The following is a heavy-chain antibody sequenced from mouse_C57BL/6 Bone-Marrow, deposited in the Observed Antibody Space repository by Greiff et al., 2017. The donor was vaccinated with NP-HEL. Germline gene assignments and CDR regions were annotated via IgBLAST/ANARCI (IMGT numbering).Heavy chain of an antibody. CDR1: GYTFTSYW. V-gene: IGHV1-7*01. Sequence: VQGVESGAELAKPGASVKLSCKASGYTFTSYWMHWVKQRPGQGLEWIGYINPSSGYTKYNQKFKDKATLTADKSSSTAYMQLSSLTYEDSAVYYCAIFWYFDVWGTGTTVTVSS. CDR3: AIFWYFDV. CDR2: INPSSGYT. J-gene: IGHJ1*03.